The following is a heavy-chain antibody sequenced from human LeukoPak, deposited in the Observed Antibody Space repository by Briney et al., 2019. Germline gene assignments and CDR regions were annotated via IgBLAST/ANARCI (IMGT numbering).Heavy chain of an antibody. CDR3: SPIFYAPDY. Sequence: GGSLRLSCAASGFIFSNYAMSWVRQGPTKGLEWVSTISGTGDGTYYADSVKGRFTISRDHSKNTLYLQMNSLRVEDTAVYYCSPIFYAPDYWGQGTQVTVSS. J-gene: IGHJ4*02. D-gene: IGHD5/OR15-5a*01. CDR2: ISGTGDGT. V-gene: IGHV3-23*01. CDR1: GFIFSNYA.